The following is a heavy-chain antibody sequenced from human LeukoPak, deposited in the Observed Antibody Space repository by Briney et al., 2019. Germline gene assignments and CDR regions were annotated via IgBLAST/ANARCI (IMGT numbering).Heavy chain of an antibody. CDR2: LYSGGTT. Sequence: GGSLRLSCAASGFTVSSNYMSWVRQAPGKGLEWVSVLYSGGTTYYADSVKGRFTISRDNSKNTLFLQMDSLRAEDTAVYYCARWSPELDYWGQGTLVTVSS. D-gene: IGHD1-14*01. V-gene: IGHV3-66*01. CDR3: ARWSPELDY. J-gene: IGHJ4*02. CDR1: GFTVSSNY.